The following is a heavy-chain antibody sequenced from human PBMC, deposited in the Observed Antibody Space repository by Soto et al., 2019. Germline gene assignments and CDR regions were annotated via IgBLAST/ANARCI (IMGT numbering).Heavy chain of an antibody. J-gene: IGHJ4*02. D-gene: IGHD3-22*01. CDR2: IIPIFGTA. CDR1: GGTFSSYA. V-gene: IGHV1-69*13. Sequence: SVKVSCKXSGGTFSSYAISWVRQAPGQGLEWMGGIIPIFGTANYAQKFQGRVTITADESTSTAYMELSSLRSEDTAVYYCAKEAGFSSGYYFDFWGQGTLVTVSS. CDR3: AKEAGFSSGYYFDF.